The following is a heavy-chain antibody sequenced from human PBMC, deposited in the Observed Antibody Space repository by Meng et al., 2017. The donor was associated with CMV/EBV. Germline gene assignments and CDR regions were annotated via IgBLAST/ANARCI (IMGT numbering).Heavy chain of an antibody. CDR1: GGSFIGYY. CDR3: ARESMVRGED. CDR2: INHSGST. D-gene: IGHD3-10*01. Sequence: QVQLQQWSAGLLQPSEPLSLTCAVYGGSFIGYYWSWIRQPPGKGLEWIGEINHSGSTNYNPSLKSRVTISVDTSKNQFSLKLSSVTAADTAVYYCARESMVRGEDWGQGTLVTVSS. V-gene: IGHV4-34*01. J-gene: IGHJ4*02.